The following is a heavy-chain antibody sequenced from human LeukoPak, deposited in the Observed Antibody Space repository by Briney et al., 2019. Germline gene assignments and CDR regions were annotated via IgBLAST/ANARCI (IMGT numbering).Heavy chain of an antibody. Sequence: GGSLRLSCAASGFTFSSYSMNWVRQAPGKGLEWVSSISSSSSYIYYADSVKGRFTISRDNAKNSLYLQMNSLRAEDTAVYYCARAPTMVTTYYFDYWGQGTLVIVSS. V-gene: IGHV3-21*01. CDR3: ARAPTMVTTYYFDY. D-gene: IGHD5-18*01. CDR1: GFTFSSYS. J-gene: IGHJ4*02. CDR2: ISSSSSYI.